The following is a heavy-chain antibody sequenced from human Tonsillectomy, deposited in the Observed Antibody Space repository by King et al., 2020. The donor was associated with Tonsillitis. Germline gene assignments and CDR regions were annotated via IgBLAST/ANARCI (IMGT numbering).Heavy chain of an antibody. J-gene: IGHJ6*02. Sequence: VQLVESGGGLVKPGGSLRLSCAASGFTFSSYNMNWVRQAPGKGLEWVSSISYISSYIYYADSVKGRFTISRDNAKNSMYLHMNSLRAEDTAVYYCARGVLSTSWGMDVWGQGTTVTVSS. V-gene: IGHV3-21*01. CDR1: GFTFSSYN. CDR2: ISYISSYI. D-gene: IGHD2-2*01. CDR3: ARGVLSTSWGMDV.